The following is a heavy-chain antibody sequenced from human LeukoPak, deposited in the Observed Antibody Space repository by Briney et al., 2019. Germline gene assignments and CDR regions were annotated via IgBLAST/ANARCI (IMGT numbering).Heavy chain of an antibody. Sequence: ASVKVSCKASGYIFTNYAVNWVRQAPGQGLEWMGWINTNTGNPAYAQGFAGRFVFSLDTSVSTTYLQISGLRPEDTAVYYCARDKLGTSGWYTGFDNWGQGTLVTVSS. J-gene: IGHJ4*02. CDR3: ARDKLGTSGWYTGFDN. CDR2: INTNTGNP. CDR1: GYIFTNYA. D-gene: IGHD6-19*01. V-gene: IGHV7-4-1*02.